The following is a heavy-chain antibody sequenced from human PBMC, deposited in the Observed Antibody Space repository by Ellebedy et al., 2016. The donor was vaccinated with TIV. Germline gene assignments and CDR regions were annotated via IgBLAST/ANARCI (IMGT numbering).Heavy chain of an antibody. CDR3: ARIKGSGYYHSDY. D-gene: IGHD5-12*01. V-gene: IGHV3-73*01. Sequence: GESLKISXAASGFTFSGSAMHWVRQASGKGLEWVGRIRSKANSYATAYAASVKGRFTISRDDSKNSLYLQMNGLKTEDTAVYFCARIKGSGYYHSDYWGQGTLVTVSS. CDR1: GFTFSGSA. J-gene: IGHJ4*02. CDR2: IRSKANSYAT.